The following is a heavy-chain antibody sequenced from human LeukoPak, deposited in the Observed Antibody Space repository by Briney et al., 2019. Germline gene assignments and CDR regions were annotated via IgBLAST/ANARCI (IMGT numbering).Heavy chain of an antibody. D-gene: IGHD1-26*01. J-gene: IGHJ4*02. CDR1: GGSFSGYY. Sequence: SETLSLTCAVYGGSFSGYYWSWIRQPPGKGLGWIGEINHSGSTNYNPSLKSRVTISVDTYKNQFSLKLSSVTAADTAVYYCARVRPRGSYYGFDYWGQGTLVTVSS. V-gene: IGHV4-34*01. CDR3: ARVRPRGSYYGFDY. CDR2: INHSGST.